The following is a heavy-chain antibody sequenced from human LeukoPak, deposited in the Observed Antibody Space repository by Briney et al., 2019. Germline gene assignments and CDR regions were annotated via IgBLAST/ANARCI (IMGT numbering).Heavy chain of an antibody. D-gene: IGHD5-18*01. V-gene: IGHV1-2*02. CDR3: ARPPGGYSYGDAFDI. Sequence: ASVKVSCKASGYTFTGYYMHWVRQAPGQGLEWMGWINPNSSGTNYAQKFQGRVTMTRDTSISTAYMELSRLRSDDTAVYYCARPPGGYSYGDAFDIWGQGTMVTVSS. J-gene: IGHJ3*02. CDR1: GYTFTGYY. CDR2: INPNSSGT.